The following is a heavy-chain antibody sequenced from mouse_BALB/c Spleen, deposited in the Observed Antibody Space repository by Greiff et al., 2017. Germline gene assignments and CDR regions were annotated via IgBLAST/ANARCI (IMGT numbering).Heavy chain of an antibody. D-gene: IGHD2-4*01. CDR3: ARHEYDYGLYYYAMDY. CDR2: ISSGSSTI. V-gene: IGHV5-17*02. Sequence: EVQGVESGGGLVQPGGSRKLSCAASGFTFSSFGMHWVRQAPEKGLEWVAYISSGSSTIYYADTVKGRFTISRDNPKNTLFLQMTSLRSEDTAMYYCARHEYDYGLYYYAMDYWGQGTSVTVSS. CDR1: GFTFSSFG. J-gene: IGHJ4*01.